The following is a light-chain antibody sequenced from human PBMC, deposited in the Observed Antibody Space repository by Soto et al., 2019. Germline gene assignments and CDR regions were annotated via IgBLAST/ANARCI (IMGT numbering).Light chain of an antibody. J-gene: IGKJ2*01. CDR3: QHYRSSHT. V-gene: IGKV3-20*01. CDR2: GAS. CDR1: QSVSSSY. Sequence: EIVLTQSPGTLSLSPGERATLSCRASQSVSSSYLAWYQQKPGQAPRLLIYGASSRATGIPDRFSGSGSGTDFTLTISILEPEDFAVYYCQHYRSSHTFGQGTKLEIK.